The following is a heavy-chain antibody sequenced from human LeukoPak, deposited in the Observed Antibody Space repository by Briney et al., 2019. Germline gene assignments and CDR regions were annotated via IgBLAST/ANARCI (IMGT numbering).Heavy chain of an antibody. Sequence: GGSLRLSCAASGFTFSAYWMSWVRQAPGKGLEWVANIKEDGSDKYYVDSVRGRFTISRDNAKKSLYLQMHSLRAEDTAMYYRAKDPNVGGWSFDYWGQGTLVTVSS. V-gene: IGHV3-7*01. CDR2: IKEDGSDK. CDR1: GFTFSAYW. D-gene: IGHD6-19*01. J-gene: IGHJ4*02. CDR3: AKDPNVGGWSFDY.